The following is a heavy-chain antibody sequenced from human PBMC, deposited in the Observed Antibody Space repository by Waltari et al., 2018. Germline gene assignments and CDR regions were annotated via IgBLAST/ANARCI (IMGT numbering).Heavy chain of an antibody. CDR3: AKDRGGGIRAGYYFDY. D-gene: IGHD3-16*01. V-gene: IGHV3-23*04. Sequence: EVQLVESGGGLVQPGGSLRLSCAASGFPFGSYAMNWVRQAPGKGLEGVSGISPSGLGTYYADSVKGRFIISRDNSKNILYLQMNSLRVEDTAVYYCAKDRGGGIRAGYYFDYWGQGTLVTVSS. CDR2: ISPSGLGT. CDR1: GFPFGSYA. J-gene: IGHJ4*02.